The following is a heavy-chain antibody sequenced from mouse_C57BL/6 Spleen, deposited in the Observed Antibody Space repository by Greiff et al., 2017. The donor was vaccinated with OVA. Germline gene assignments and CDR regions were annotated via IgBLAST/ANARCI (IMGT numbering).Heavy chain of an antibody. CDR3: TRDFYGYERDYYAMDY. J-gene: IGHJ4*01. Sequence: DVQLVESGEGLVKPGGSLKLSCAASGFTFSSYAMSWVRQTPEKRLEWVAYISSGGDYIYYADTVKGRFTISRDNARNTLYLQMSSLKSEDTAMYYCTRDFYGYERDYYAMDYWGQGTSVTVSS. D-gene: IGHD2-2*01. CDR2: ISSGGDYI. CDR1: GFTFSSYA. V-gene: IGHV5-9-1*02.